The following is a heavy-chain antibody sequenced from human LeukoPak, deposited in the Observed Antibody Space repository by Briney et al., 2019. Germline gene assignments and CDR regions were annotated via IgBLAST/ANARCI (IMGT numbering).Heavy chain of an antibody. CDR1: GFAFSNYV. CDR2: VIGTSSYT. Sequence: GGSLRLSCVASGFAFSNYVMYWVRQVPGKGLEGVLGVIGTSSYTYSSDFVKGRFTISRDNSMNTLWLQMNSLRVEDTAVYYCAKGSNFYASGSHFDVWGQGTLVTVSS. J-gene: IGHJ4*02. CDR3: AKGSNFYASGSHFDV. D-gene: IGHD3-10*01. V-gene: IGHV3-23*01.